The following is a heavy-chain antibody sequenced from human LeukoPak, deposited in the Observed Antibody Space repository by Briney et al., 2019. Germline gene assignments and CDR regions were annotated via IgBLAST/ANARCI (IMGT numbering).Heavy chain of an antibody. CDR3: ARSELQFDYFDY. J-gene: IGHJ4*02. D-gene: IGHD5-24*01. V-gene: IGHV1-46*01. CDR2: INPSGGST. CDR1: VYTFTSYY. Sequence: ASVKVSCKPSVYTFTSYYMHWVRQAPGQGLEWMGIINPSGGSTSYAQKFQGRVTMTRDTSTSTVYMELSSLRSEDTAVYYCARSELQFDYFDYWGQGTLVTVSS.